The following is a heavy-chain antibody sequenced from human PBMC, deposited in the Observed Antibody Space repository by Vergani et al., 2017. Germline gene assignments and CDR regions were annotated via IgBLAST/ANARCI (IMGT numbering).Heavy chain of an antibody. J-gene: IGHJ5*02. CDR3: ARDNGGYSNDWFDP. D-gene: IGHD6-13*01. CDR2: IKQDGSEK. V-gene: IGHV3-7*01. Sequence: EVQLVESGGGLVQPGGSLRLSCAASGFTFSSYWMSWVRQAPGKGLEWVANIKQDGSEKYYVDSVKGRFTISRDNAKNSLYLQMNSLRAEDTAVYYCARDNGGYSNDWFDPWGQGTLVTVSS. CDR1: GFTFSSYW.